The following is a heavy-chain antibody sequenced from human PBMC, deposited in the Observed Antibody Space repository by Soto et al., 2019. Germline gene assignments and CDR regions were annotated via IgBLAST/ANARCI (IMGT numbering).Heavy chain of an antibody. Sequence: HEHLVQSGAEVKRPGASLKVSCKASGYSFTGYYIHWVRQAPGQGLEWMGWINPDSGATNYAQNFQGRVTLTSDTSISTASIDLTSLTSDDTAVYYCARGDYGTGGYPFPYFGYWGQGTLVIVSS. CDR1: GYSFTGYY. CDR3: ARGDYGTGGYPFPYFGY. D-gene: IGHD2-8*02. J-gene: IGHJ4*02. V-gene: IGHV1-2*02. CDR2: INPDSGAT.